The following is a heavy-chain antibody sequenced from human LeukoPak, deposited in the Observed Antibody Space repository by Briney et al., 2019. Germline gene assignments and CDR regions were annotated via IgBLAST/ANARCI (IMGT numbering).Heavy chain of an antibody. CDR1: GYTFTGYY. V-gene: IGHV1-2*02. J-gene: IGHJ4*02. CDR2: INPNSGGT. CDR3: ARDLVDGVGAPGAY. Sequence: GASVKVSCKASGYTFTGYYMHWVRQAPGQGLEWMGWINPNSGGTNYAQKFQGRVTMTRDTSISTAYMELRSLRSDDTAVFYCARDLVDGVGAPGAYWGQGALVTVSS. D-gene: IGHD1-26*01.